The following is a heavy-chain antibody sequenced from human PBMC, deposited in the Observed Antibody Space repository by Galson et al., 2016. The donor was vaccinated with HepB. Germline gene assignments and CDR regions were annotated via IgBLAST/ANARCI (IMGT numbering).Heavy chain of an antibody. CDR2: ISASGNNT. Sequence: SLRLSCAASGFTFSSYAMTWVRQAPGKGLEGVAVISASGNNTYYADSVKGRFTISRNNSKNTMYLQMNSLRAEDPSVYYCAKDLLKFDYWGQGTLVTVSS. V-gene: IGHV3-23*01. CDR1: GFTFSSYA. CDR3: AKDLLKFDY. J-gene: IGHJ4*02.